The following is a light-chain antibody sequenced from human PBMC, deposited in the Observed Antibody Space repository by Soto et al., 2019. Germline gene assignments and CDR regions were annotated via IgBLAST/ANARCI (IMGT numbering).Light chain of an antibody. J-gene: IGKJ1*01. CDR2: DAS. Sequence: EVVLTQSPATLSLSPGERATLSCRVSENVRTFVDWYQQKPGQAPRLLMYDASTRATGIPARFSGSGSGTEFTLTISSLQSEDFAVYYCQQYNYWPPWTFGQGAKADI. CDR1: ENVRTF. CDR3: QQYNYWPPWT. V-gene: IGKV3-15*01.